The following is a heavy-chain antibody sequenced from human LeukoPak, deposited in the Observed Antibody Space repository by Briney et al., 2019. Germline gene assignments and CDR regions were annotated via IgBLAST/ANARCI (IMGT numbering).Heavy chain of an antibody. V-gene: IGHV4-30-2*03. D-gene: IGHD5-12*01. Sequence: SQTLSLTCAVSGGSISSGGYYWGWIRQPPGKGLEWMASIRPDGHTYSNSSLRNQLTISADMSRNEFSLKLNSLTAADTAVYYCARQVATKGEWAFDVWGQGTVVTVSS. CDR2: IRPDGHT. CDR1: GGSISSGGYY. J-gene: IGHJ3*01. CDR3: ARQVATKGEWAFDV.